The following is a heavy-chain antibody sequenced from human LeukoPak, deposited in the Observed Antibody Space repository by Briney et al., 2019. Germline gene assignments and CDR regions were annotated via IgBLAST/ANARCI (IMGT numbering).Heavy chain of an antibody. D-gene: IGHD1-1*01. CDR2: ISGDGANE. V-gene: IGHV3-43*02. CDR3: AKRSGAPNNFDY. J-gene: IGHJ4*02. CDR1: GFTFDEHA. Sequence: GGSLRLSYATSGFTFDEHAMHWVRQVPGRGLEWVSLISGDGANEYYADSVKGRFTISRDNSRNSLFLQMNSLRTEDTALYFCAKRSGAPNNFDYWGQGVLVTVSS.